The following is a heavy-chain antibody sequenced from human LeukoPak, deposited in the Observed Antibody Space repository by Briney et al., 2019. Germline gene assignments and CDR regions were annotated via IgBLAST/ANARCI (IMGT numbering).Heavy chain of an antibody. CDR2: INHSGST. J-gene: IGHJ4*02. D-gene: IGHD3-22*01. CDR3: ARASSNGYYFYFFDY. Sequence: PSETLSLTCAVYGGSFSGYYWSWIRQPPGKGLEWIGEINHSGSTNYNPSLKSRVTISVDTSKNQFSLKLSSVTAADTAVYYCARASSNGYYFYFFDYWGQGTLVTVSS. V-gene: IGHV4-34*01. CDR1: GGSFSGYY.